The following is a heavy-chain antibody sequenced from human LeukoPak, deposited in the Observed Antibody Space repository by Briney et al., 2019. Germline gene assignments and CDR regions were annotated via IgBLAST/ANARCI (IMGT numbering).Heavy chain of an antibody. CDR1: GFTFSSYS. D-gene: IGHD5-18*01. CDR2: ISSSSSTI. Sequence: GGSLRLSCAASGFTFSSYSMNWVRQAPGKGLEWVSYISSSSSTIYYADSVKGRFTISRDNAKNSLYLQMNSLRAEDTAVYYCARDLGGGYSYGRGETYYFDYWGQGTPVTVSS. V-gene: IGHV3-48*01. CDR3: ARDLGGGYSYGRGETYYFDY. J-gene: IGHJ4*02.